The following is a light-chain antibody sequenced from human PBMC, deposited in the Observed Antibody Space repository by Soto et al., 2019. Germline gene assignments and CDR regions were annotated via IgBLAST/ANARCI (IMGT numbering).Light chain of an antibody. V-gene: IGKV4-1*01. CDR1: QSVLSSSNNKNY. J-gene: IGKJ1*01. CDR2: WAS. Sequence: DIVMTQSPDSLAVSLGERATINCKSSQSVLSSSNNKNYLAWYQQRPGQPPKLLIYWASTRESGVPDRFSGSGSGTDFTLTISSLQAADVAVYFCQQYYISPRTFGQGTKVEIK. CDR3: QQYYISPRT.